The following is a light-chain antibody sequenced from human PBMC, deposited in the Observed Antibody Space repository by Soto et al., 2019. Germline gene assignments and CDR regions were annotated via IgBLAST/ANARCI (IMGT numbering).Light chain of an antibody. CDR3: QSYDHSLSGSWV. J-gene: IGLJ3*02. CDR2: GDN. CDR1: GTSIGAGYD. V-gene: IGLV1-40*01. Sequence: QSVLTQPPSISGAPGLRVTISCTGSGTSIGAGYDVHWYQQLPGTAPKLLIYGDNKRPSGVPDRFSTSKSGTSASLVITGLQAEDEADYYCQSYDHSLSGSWVFGGGTKLTVL.